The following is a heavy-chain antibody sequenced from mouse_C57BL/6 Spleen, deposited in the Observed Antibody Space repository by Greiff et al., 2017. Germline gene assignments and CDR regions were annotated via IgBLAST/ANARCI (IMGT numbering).Heavy chain of an antibody. CDR2: ISYDGSN. J-gene: IGHJ4*01. CDR1: GYSITSGYY. CDR3: AREGSYDGYYAMDY. D-gene: IGHD2-3*01. V-gene: IGHV3-6*01. Sequence: EVKLMESGPGLVKPSQSLSLTCSVTGYSITSGYYWNWIRQFPGNKLEWMGYISYDGSNNYNPSLKNRISITRDTSKNQFFLKLNSVTTEDTATYYCAREGSYDGYYAMDYWGQGTSVTVSS.